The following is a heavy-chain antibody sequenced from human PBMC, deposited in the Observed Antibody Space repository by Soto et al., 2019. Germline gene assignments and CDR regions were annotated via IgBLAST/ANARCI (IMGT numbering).Heavy chain of an antibody. Sequence: QVQLLQSGAEVKKPGSSVKVSCKASGGTFSSYAISWVRQAPGQGLEWLGGIIPIFGTANFAQKLQGRVTITADESTSTAYMELISLRSEDTAVYDCARMVDYGGNSVDYWGQGTLVTVSS. J-gene: IGHJ4*02. D-gene: IGHD4-17*01. CDR2: IIPIFGTA. V-gene: IGHV1-69*01. CDR3: ARMVDYGGNSVDY. CDR1: GGTFSSYA.